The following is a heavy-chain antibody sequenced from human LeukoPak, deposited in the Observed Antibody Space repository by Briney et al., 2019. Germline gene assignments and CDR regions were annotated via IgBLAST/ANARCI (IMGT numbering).Heavy chain of an antibody. CDR1: GGSFSGYY. CDR2: INHSGST. D-gene: IGHD2-15*01. CDR3: AKDMEGYCSGGSCPIHS. J-gene: IGHJ4*02. V-gene: IGHV4-34*01. Sequence: SETLSLTCAVYGGSFSGYYWSWIRQPPGKGLEWIGEINHSGSTNYNPSLKSRVTISVDTSKNQFSLKLSSVTAADTAVYYCAKDMEGYCSGGSCPIHSWGQGTLVTVSS.